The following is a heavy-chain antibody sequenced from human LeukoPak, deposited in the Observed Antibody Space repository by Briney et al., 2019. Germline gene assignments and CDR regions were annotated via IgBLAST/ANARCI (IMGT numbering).Heavy chain of an antibody. D-gene: IGHD2-15*01. Sequence: ASVKVSCKASGGTFSSYAISWVRQAPGQGLEWMGWINPNSGGTNYAQKFQGRVTMTRDTSISTAYMELSRLRSDDTAVYYCATGDINTLPDRYYFYMDVWGKGTTVTVSS. CDR2: INPNSGGT. J-gene: IGHJ6*03. CDR3: ATGDINTLPDRYYFYMDV. CDR1: GGTFSSYA. V-gene: IGHV1-2*02.